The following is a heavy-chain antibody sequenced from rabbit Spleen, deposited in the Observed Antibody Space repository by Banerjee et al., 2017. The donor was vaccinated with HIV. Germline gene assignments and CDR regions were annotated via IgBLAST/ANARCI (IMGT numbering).Heavy chain of an antibody. CDR1: GFSFSSRYY. V-gene: IGHV1S40*01. D-gene: IGHD1-1*01. Sequence: QSLEESGGDLVKPGASLTLTCTASGFSFSSRYYMCWVRQAPGKGLEWIACIDTSDGDTDYANWPKGRFTISKTSSTTVTLQMTSLTAADTATYLCARDLVAVIGWNFSLWGPGTLVTVS. CDR2: IDTSDGDT. CDR3: ARDLVAVIGWNFSL. J-gene: IGHJ4*01.